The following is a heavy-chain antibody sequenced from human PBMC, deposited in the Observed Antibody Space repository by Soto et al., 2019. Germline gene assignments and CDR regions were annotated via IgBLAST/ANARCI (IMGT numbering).Heavy chain of an antibody. Sequence: SETLSLTCAVYGGSFSGYYWSWIRQPPGKGLEWIGEINHSGSTNYNPSLKSRVTMSLDTSKNQISLKLNSVTAADTAVYYCARDKITGLFDYWGQGTLVTVSS. CDR3: ARDKITGLFDY. J-gene: IGHJ4*02. CDR2: INHSGST. CDR1: GGSFSGYY. D-gene: IGHD2-8*02. V-gene: IGHV4-34*01.